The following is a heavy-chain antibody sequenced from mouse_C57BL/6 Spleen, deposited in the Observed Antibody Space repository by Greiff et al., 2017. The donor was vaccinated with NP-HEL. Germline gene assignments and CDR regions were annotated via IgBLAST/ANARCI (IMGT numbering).Heavy chain of an antibody. CDR3: AREGGEYYYGWYFDV. CDR1: GFTFSDYY. V-gene: IGHV5-16*01. Sequence: EVKLVESEGGLVQPGSSMKLSCTASGFTFSDYYMAWVRQVPEKGLEWVANINYDGSSTYYLDSLKSRFIISRDNAKNILYLQMSSLKSEDTATYYCAREGGEYYYGWYFDVWGTGTTVTVSS. J-gene: IGHJ1*03. D-gene: IGHD1-1*01. CDR2: INYDGSST.